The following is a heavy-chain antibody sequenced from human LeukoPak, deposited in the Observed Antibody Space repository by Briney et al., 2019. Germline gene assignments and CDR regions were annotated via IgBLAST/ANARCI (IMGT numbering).Heavy chain of an antibody. J-gene: IGHJ4*02. CDR2: ISGDGGST. CDR3: AKQVPRNPTTIFGVVTPGHFDY. V-gene: IGHV3-43*02. Sequence: GGSLRLSCAASGFTFHDYAMHWVRQAPGKGLEWVSLISGDGGSTYYADSVKDRFTISRDNSKNSLYLQMNSLRTEDTALYYCAKQVPRNPTTIFGVVTPGHFDYWGQGTLVTVSS. CDR1: GFTFHDYA. D-gene: IGHD3-3*01.